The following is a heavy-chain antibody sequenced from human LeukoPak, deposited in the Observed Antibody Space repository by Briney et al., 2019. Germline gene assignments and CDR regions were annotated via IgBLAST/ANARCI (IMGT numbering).Heavy chain of an antibody. V-gene: IGHV3-23*01. CDR2: ISGGGGST. CDR3: ARGGGWYYFDS. Sequence: GGSLRLSCAASGFTFSSYAMSWVRQAPGKGLEWVSGISGGGGSTYYADSVKGRFTISRDNSKNTLYLQMNSLRAEDTAVYYCARGGGWYYFDSWGQGTLVIVSS. CDR1: GFTFSSYA. D-gene: IGHD6-19*01. J-gene: IGHJ4*02.